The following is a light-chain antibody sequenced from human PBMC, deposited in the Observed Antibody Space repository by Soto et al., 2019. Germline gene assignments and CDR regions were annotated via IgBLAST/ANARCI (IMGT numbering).Light chain of an antibody. CDR3: QQYNTFSPWT. V-gene: IGKV1-5*01. Sequence: DIQMTQSPSYLSASVGDRITITCRASQTITNYLNWYQQQSGKAPKLLIYATDTLQSGVPSRFSGSGSGTEFTLTISSLQPDDFATYYCQQYNTFSPWTFGQGTKVDI. J-gene: IGKJ1*01. CDR1: QTITNY. CDR2: ATD.